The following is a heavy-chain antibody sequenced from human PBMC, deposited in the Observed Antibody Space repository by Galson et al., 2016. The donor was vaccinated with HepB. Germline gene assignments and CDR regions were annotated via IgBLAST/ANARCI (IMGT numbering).Heavy chain of an antibody. J-gene: IGHJ4*02. Sequence: PALVKPTQTLTLTCTVSGFSLSNARMGVSWIRQPPGKALEWLAHIFSNDEKSYSTSLKIRLTISKDPSKSRVVLTMTNMDPVDTATYYCARTRGSDWYGYFFDYWGQGTLVTVSS. CDR1: GFSLSNARMG. V-gene: IGHV2-26*01. CDR3: ARTRGSDWYGYFFDY. D-gene: IGHD6-19*01. CDR2: IFSNDEK.